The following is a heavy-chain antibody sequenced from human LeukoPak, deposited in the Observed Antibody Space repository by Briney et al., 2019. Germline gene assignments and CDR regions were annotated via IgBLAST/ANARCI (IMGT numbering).Heavy chain of an antibody. CDR1: GFTSSSYA. CDR2: ISYDGSNK. CDR3: ARAGLYCSSTSCYGYFDY. V-gene: IGHV3-30*04. J-gene: IGHJ4*02. D-gene: IGHD2-2*01. Sequence: GGSLRLSCAASGFTSSSYAMHWVRQAPGKGLEWVAVISYDGSNKYYADSVKGRFTISRDNSKNTLYLQMNSLRAEDTAVYYCARAGLYCSSTSCYGYFDYWGQGTLVTVSS.